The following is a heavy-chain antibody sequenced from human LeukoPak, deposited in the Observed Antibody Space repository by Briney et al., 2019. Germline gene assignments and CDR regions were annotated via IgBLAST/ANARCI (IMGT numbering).Heavy chain of an antibody. CDR1: GHSFTNHW. J-gene: IGHJ4*02. CDR2: INFGDSST. V-gene: IGHV5-51*01. Sequence: GESLKISCQASGHSFTNHWIGWVRQMPGIGLEWVGIINFGDSSTLYSPSFQGQVTISLDKSISTTYLQWRSLKASDTAMYYCATGPKNFDCWGQGTLVTVSS. CDR3: ATGPKNFDC.